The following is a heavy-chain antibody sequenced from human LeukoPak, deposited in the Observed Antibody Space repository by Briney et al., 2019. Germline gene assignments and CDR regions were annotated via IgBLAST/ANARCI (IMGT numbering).Heavy chain of an antibody. CDR3: AREVGAAAYYYYGMDV. D-gene: IGHD6-13*01. J-gene: IGHJ6*02. V-gene: IGHV1-69*13. CDR1: GGTFISYA. Sequence: ASVKVSCKASGGTFISYAISWVRQAPGQGLEWMGGIIPIFGTANYAQKFQGRVTITADESTSTAYMELSSLRSEDTAVYYCAREVGAAAYYYYGMDVWGQGTTVTVSS. CDR2: IIPIFGTA.